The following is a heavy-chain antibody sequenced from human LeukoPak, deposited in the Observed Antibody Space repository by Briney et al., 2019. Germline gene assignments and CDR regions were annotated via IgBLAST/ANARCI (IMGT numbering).Heavy chain of an antibody. CDR2: FDPEDGET. CDR3: ATGVYDSSGYSRN. V-gene: IGHV1-24*01. D-gene: IGHD3-22*01. CDR1: GYTLTELS. J-gene: IGHJ4*02. Sequence: ASVKVSCKVPGYTLTELSMHWVRQAPGKGLEWMGGFDPEDGETIYAQKFQGRVTMTEDTSTDTAYMELSSLRSEDTAVYYCATGVYDSSGYSRNWGQGTLVTVSS.